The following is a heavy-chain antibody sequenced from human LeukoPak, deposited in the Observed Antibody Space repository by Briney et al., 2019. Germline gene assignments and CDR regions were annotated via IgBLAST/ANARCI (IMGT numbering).Heavy chain of an antibody. D-gene: IGHD1-26*01. J-gene: IGHJ5*01. Sequence: GGSLRLSCVLSGFTVSSTYISWFRQTPGKGLKWVSVIFTTGTTYYADSVKGRFTLSRDNFENTVHLQMSSLTAEDTAVYYCAGDRRTSGWYASWGQGTLVTVSS. CDR2: IFTTGTT. V-gene: IGHV3-53*01. CDR1: GFTVSSTY. CDR3: AGDRRTSGWYAS.